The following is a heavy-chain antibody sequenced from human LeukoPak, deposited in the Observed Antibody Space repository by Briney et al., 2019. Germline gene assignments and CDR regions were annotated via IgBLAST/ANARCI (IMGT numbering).Heavy chain of an antibody. CDR1: GYTFTSYG. D-gene: IGHD2-2*01. Sequence: ASVKVSCKASGYTFTSYGISWVRQAPGQGLEWMGWISAYNGNTNYAQKLQGRVTMTTDTSTSTAYMELRSLRSDDTAVYYCARGGGYCSSTSCPFFDYWGQGTLVTVSS. J-gene: IGHJ4*02. CDR2: ISAYNGNT. CDR3: ARGGGYCSSTSCPFFDY. V-gene: IGHV1-18*01.